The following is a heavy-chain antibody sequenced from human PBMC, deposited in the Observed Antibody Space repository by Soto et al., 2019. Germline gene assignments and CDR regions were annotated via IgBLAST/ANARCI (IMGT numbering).Heavy chain of an antibody. CDR1: GFTVSSNY. J-gene: IGHJ4*02. Sequence: GGSLRLSCVASGFTVSSNYMSWVHQAPGKGLEWVSVIYSGGSTYYADSVKGRFTISRDNSKNTLYLQMNSLRAEDTAVYYCARNYYDSGGGFDYWGQGTLVTVPQ. CDR3: ARNYYDSGGGFDY. CDR2: IYSGGST. V-gene: IGHV3-53*01. D-gene: IGHD3-22*01.